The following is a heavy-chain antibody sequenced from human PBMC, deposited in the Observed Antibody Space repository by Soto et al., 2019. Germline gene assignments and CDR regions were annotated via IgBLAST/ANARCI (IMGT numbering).Heavy chain of an antibody. J-gene: IGHJ5*02. V-gene: IGHV5-51*01. CDR2: VFPGDSDT. Sequence: GESLKISCKGSGYRFTDYWIGWVRQMPGKGLEWMGIVFPGDSDTRYSPSFQGQVTISVDKSISTAYLQWSSLKASDTAMYYCARHLVWDLHNWFAPWGQGTLVTVSS. CDR1: GYRFTDYW. CDR3: ARHLVWDLHNWFAP. D-gene: IGHD1-26*01.